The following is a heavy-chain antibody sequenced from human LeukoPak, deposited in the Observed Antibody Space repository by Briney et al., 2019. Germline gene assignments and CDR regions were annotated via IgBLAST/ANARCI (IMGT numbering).Heavy chain of an antibody. V-gene: IGHV4-59*01. D-gene: IGHD6-19*01. CDR3: AAEFDNEQWLDWDY. CDR1: GGSINGYY. Sequence: PSETLSLTCTVSGGSINGYYWNWIRQAPGKGLEWIGYIHYRGSTNYNPSLKSRVTISLDTSENQFSLKLSSVTAADTAVYYCAAEFDNEQWLDWDYRGRGTLVTVSS. CDR2: IHYRGST. J-gene: IGHJ4*02.